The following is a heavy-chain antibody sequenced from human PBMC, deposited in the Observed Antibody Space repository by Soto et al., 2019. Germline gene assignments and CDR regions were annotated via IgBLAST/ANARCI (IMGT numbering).Heavy chain of an antibody. J-gene: IGHJ6*02. D-gene: IGHD3-10*01. CDR1: GFTFSSHA. CDR3: ARRITMVRGPYYYYGLDV. CDR2: ISSTSSTK. Sequence: GGSLRLSCAASGFTFSSHAMNWVRQAPGKGLEWVSFISSTSSTKNYADSVKGRFTISRDNAKNPLYLQMSSLRDEDTAVYYCARRITMVRGPYYYYGLDVWGQGTTVTVSS. V-gene: IGHV3-48*02.